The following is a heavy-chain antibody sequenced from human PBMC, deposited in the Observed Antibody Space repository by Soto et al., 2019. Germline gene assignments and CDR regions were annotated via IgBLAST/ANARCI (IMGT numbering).Heavy chain of an antibody. CDR1: GFTFSSYA. CDR3: ANRGGSRY. J-gene: IGHJ4*02. V-gene: IGHV3-23*01. D-gene: IGHD3-16*01. Sequence: EVQLLESGGGLVQPGGSLRLSCAASGFTFSSYAMSWVRQAPGKGLEWVSAITDSGDTTYYADSVKGRFTIFRDNSKNTLYLQMNSLRAEDTAVYYCANRGGSRYWGQGTLVTVSS. CDR2: ITDSGDTT.